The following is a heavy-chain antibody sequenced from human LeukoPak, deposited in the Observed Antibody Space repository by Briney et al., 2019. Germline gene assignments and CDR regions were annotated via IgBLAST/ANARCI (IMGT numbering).Heavy chain of an antibody. CDR3: ARDGGPTYYDILTGYYMSSSYYYYMDV. V-gene: IGHV3-21*01. CDR1: GFTFSSYS. Sequence: PGGSLRLSCAASGFTFSSYSMNWVRQAPGKGLEWVSSISSSSSYIYYADSVKGRFTISRDNAKNSLYLQMNSLRAEDTAVYYCARDGGPTYYDILTGYYMSSSYYYYMDVWGKGTTVTVSS. D-gene: IGHD3-9*01. J-gene: IGHJ6*03. CDR2: ISSSSSYI.